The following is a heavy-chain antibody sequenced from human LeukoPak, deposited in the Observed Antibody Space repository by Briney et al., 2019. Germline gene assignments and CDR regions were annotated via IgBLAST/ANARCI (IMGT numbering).Heavy chain of an antibody. D-gene: IGHD3-22*01. CDR2: ISPSGGST. V-gene: IGHV1-46*01. J-gene: IGHJ4*01. Sequence: ASVKVSCKAFGYTFTSNYMHWVRQAPGQGPEWMGVISPSGGSTTYAQKFQGRVTITADKSTSTAYMELSSLRYEDTAVYYCARAHDSSGFQAYWGHGTLVTVSS. CDR1: GYTFTSNY. CDR3: ARAHDSSGFQAY.